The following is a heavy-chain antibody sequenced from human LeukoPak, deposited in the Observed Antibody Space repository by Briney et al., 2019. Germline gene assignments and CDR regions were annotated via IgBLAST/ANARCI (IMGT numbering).Heavy chain of an antibody. V-gene: IGHV1-69*04. CDR3: ARGGGVDILTGFQY. CDR1: GGTFTNYA. J-gene: IGHJ4*02. Sequence: WASVKVSCKASGGTFTNYAINWVRQAPGQGLEWMGRIIPILDVTKYAQKFQGRVTITADQSTSTAYMELSSLRSEDTAVYYRARGGGVDILTGFQYWGQGTLVTVSS. D-gene: IGHD3-9*01. CDR2: IIPILDVT.